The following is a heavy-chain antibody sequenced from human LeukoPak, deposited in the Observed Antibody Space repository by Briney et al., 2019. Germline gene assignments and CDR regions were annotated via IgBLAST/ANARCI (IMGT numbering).Heavy chain of an antibody. D-gene: IGHD3-10*01. V-gene: IGHV3-30*03. Sequence: SGGSLRLSCAASGFTFSSYGMYWVRQAPGKGLEWVAVISYDGSNKYYADSVKGRFTISRDNAKNTLYLQTNSLRAEDTAVYYCAREYSLLWFGELSGPMDVWGKGTTVTISS. CDR1: GFTFSSYG. CDR3: AREYSLLWFGELSGPMDV. J-gene: IGHJ6*03. CDR2: ISYDGSNK.